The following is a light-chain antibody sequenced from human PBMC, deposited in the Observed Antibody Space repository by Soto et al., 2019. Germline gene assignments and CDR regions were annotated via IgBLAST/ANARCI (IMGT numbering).Light chain of an antibody. J-gene: IGKJ2*01. Sequence: DIQMTQSPSTLSASVGDGVTITCRASQNISVWLAWYQQRPGKAPKFLIYDASNLETGVSSRFSGRGSGTEFTLTIRSLQPDDFAAYYCQQYDSSSPTFGQVTKLEIK. CDR2: DAS. CDR1: QNISVW. V-gene: IGKV1-5*01. CDR3: QQYDSSSPT.